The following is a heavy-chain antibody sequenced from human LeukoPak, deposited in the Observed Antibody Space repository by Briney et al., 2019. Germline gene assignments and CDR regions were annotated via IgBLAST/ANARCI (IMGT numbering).Heavy chain of an antibody. Sequence: GGFLSLSCAASGFTFSSYAMSWVRQAPGKGLEWVSAISGSGYSTYYADSVKGRFTISRDNSKNTLFLQMNSLRAEDTAVYYCAKETVAAPPIDYWGQGTLVTVSS. CDR3: AKETVAAPPIDY. D-gene: IGHD6-19*01. V-gene: IGHV3-23*01. J-gene: IGHJ4*02. CDR2: ISGSGYST. CDR1: GFTFSSYA.